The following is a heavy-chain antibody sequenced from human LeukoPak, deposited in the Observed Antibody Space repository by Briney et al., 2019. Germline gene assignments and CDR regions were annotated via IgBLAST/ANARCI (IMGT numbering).Heavy chain of an antibody. D-gene: IGHD6-13*01. J-gene: IGHJ4*02. CDR3: ARVAAAPHEYYFDY. Sequence: GGSLRLSCAASGFTFSSYAMSWVRQAPGKGLEWVSSISSSSSSYIYYADSVEGRFTISRDNAKNSPYLQMNSLRAEDTAVYYCARVAAAPHEYYFDYWGQGTLVTVSS. CDR2: ISSSSSSYI. CDR1: GFTFSSYA. V-gene: IGHV3-21*01.